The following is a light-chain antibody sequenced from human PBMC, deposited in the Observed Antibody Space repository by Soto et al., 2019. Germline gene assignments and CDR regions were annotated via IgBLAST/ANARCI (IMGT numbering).Light chain of an antibody. J-gene: IGKJ1*01. V-gene: IGKV3-15*01. CDR2: GAS. CDR1: QSVSSN. CDR3: QQYNNWPWT. Sequence: EIVMTQSPATLSVSPGERATLSCRASQSVSSNLAWYQQKPGQAPTLLIYGASTRATGIPARFSGSGSATEFTLTISSLQSEDFAVYYCQQYNNWPWTFGQGTKVDIK.